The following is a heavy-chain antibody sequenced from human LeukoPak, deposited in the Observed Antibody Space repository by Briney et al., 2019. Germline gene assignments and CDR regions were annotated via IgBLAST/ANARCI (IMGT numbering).Heavy chain of an antibody. CDR1: GFTFSSYG. V-gene: IGHV3-33*06. J-gene: IGHJ4*02. Sequence: PGGSLRLSCAASGFTFSSYGMHWVRQAPGKGLEWVAVIWCDGSNKYYADSVKGRFTISRDNSKNTLYLQMNSLEAEDTAVYYCAKDPSGRWSGSYVDYWGQGTLVTVSS. CDR2: IWCDGSNK. CDR3: AKDPSGRWSGSYVDY. D-gene: IGHD1-26*01.